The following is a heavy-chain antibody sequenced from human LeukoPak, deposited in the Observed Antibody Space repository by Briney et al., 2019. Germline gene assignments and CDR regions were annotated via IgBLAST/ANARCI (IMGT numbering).Heavy chain of an antibody. Sequence: SETLSLTCAVSGGSISSSNWWSWVRQPPGKGLEWIGEIYHSGSTNYNPSLKSRVTISVDKSKNQFSLKLSSVTAADTAVYYCARASHDYGDYSHFDYWGQGTLVTVSS. CDR3: ARASHDYGDYSHFDY. CDR2: IYHSGST. CDR1: GGSISSSNW. J-gene: IGHJ4*02. V-gene: IGHV4-4*02. D-gene: IGHD4-17*01.